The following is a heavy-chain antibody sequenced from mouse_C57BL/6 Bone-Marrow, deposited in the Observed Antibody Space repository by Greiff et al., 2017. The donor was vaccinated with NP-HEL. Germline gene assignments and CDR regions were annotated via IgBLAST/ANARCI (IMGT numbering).Heavy chain of an antibody. CDR2: IDPENGDT. V-gene: IGHV14-4*01. J-gene: IGHJ1*03. CDR3: TFNYYGSSRGYFDV. D-gene: IGHD1-1*01. Sequence: VQLQQSGAELVRPGASVKLSCTASGFNIKDDYMYWVKQRPEQGLEWIGWIDPENGDTEYASKFQGKATITADTSSNTAYLQLSSLTSEDTAVYYCTFNYYGSSRGYFDVWGTGTTVTVSS. CDR1: GFNIKDDY.